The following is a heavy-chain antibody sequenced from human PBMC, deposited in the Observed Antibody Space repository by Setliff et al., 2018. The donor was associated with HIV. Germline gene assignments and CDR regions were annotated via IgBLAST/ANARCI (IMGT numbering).Heavy chain of an antibody. CDR1: GASISRGNYY. CDR2: IYYSGST. D-gene: IGHD4-4*01. Sequence: SETLSLTCTVSGASISRGNYYWTWIRQRPGKGLEWIAFIYYSGSTYYSPSLKSRLMISVDTSKNQFSLNMTSVTAADTAVYFCARVVYTYYYMDVWGKGTTITVSS. V-gene: IGHV4-30-4*08. J-gene: IGHJ6*03. CDR3: ARVVYTYYYMDV.